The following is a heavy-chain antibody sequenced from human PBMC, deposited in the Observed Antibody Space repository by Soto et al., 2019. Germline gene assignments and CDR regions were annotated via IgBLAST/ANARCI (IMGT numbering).Heavy chain of an antibody. V-gene: IGHV1-69*08. D-gene: IGHD3-10*01. CDR2: IIPIIGTA. J-gene: IGHJ5*02. CDR1: GGTFGSYT. CDR3: ARGPHYYGSGSGYKGGWFDP. Sequence: QVLLVQSGAEVKKPGSSVKVSCKASGGTFGSYTISWVRQAPGQGLEWMGRIIPIIGTAIYAPKFQDRVTLNANKSTSIAYMELRGMRSGDTALYYCARGPHYYGSGSGYKGGWFDPWGQGTQVIVSS.